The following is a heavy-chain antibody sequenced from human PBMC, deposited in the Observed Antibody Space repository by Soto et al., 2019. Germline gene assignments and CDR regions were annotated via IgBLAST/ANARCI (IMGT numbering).Heavy chain of an antibody. Sequence: GESLKISCKGSGYSFTSYWIVWVRQMPGKGLEWMGIIYPGDSDTRYSPSFQGQVTISADKSISTAYLQWSSLKASDTAMYYCARNLYYYGSGLFFDIWGQGTMVTVSS. V-gene: IGHV5-51*01. CDR1: GYSFTSYW. CDR3: ARNLYYYGSGLFFDI. D-gene: IGHD3-10*01. J-gene: IGHJ3*02. CDR2: IYPGDSDT.